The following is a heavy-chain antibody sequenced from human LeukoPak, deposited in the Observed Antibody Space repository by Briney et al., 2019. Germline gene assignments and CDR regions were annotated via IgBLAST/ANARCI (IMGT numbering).Heavy chain of an antibody. D-gene: IGHD6-19*01. CDR2: IYHSGIT. V-gene: IGHV4-38-2*02. Sequence: SETLSLPCTVPGYSISSGYYWGWIRQPPGKGLEWIGSIYHSGITYYNPSLKSRVTISVDTSKNQFSLKLSSVTAADAAVYYCARVSAVAGMSVDYWGQGTLVTVSS. J-gene: IGHJ4*02. CDR1: GYSISSGYY. CDR3: ARVSAVAGMSVDY.